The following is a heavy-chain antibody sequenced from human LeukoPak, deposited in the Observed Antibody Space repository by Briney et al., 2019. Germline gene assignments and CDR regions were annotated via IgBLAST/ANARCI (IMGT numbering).Heavy chain of an antibody. J-gene: IGHJ3*02. Sequence: GGSPRLSCAASGFTFSSYAMSWVRQAPGKGLEWVSAISGSGGSTYYADSVKGRFTISRDNSKNTLYLQMNSLRAEDTAVYYCAKVTGYSSGWSFDDAFDIWGQGTMVTVSS. CDR3: AKVTGYSSGWSFDDAFDI. D-gene: IGHD6-19*01. CDR1: GFTFSSYA. V-gene: IGHV3-23*01. CDR2: ISGSGGST.